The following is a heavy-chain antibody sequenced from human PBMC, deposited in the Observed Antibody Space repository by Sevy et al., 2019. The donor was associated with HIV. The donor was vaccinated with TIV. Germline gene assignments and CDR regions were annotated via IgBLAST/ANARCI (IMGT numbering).Heavy chain of an antibody. Sequence: ASVKVSCKVSGYTLSKLPMHWVRQAPGKGLEWMGGFDPEDGETIYAQKFQGRVIMTEDTSSDTAYMELSSLRSEDTAVYYCATLDFWSDYPFYGVDVWGQGTLVTVSS. CDR1: GYTLSKLP. D-gene: IGHD3-3*01. CDR3: ATLDFWSDYPFYGVDV. J-gene: IGHJ4*02. CDR2: FDPEDGET. V-gene: IGHV1-24*01.